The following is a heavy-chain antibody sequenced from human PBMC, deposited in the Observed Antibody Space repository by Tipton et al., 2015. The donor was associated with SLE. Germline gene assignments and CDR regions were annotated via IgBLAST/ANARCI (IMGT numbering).Heavy chain of an antibody. Sequence: GLVKPSETLSLTCTVSGDSISSSSYYWAWIRQPPGKGLEWIGSIDDSGSTYYNPPLKSRVTKSVDTSKNQFSLKLSSVTAADTAVYYCARSGGSTWFEGPLDYWGQGTLVTVSS. D-gene: IGHD2-15*01. J-gene: IGHJ4*02. CDR1: GDSISSSSYY. CDR3: ARSGGSTWFEGPLDY. CDR2: IDDSGST. V-gene: IGHV4-39*07.